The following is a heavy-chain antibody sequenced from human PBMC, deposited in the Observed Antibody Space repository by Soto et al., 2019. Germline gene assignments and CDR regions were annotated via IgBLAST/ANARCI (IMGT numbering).Heavy chain of an antibody. CDR3: ARDHIWNFDY. CDR1: GFTFSSYS. CDR2: ISSSRSYK. D-gene: IGHD1-1*01. Sequence: GGSLRLSCAASGFTFSSYSMNWVRQAPGKGLEWVSYISSSRSYKYYADSVKGRFTISRDNAKNSLYLHMNSLRAEDTAVYYCARDHIWNFDYWGQGTLVTVSS. V-gene: IGHV3-21*01. J-gene: IGHJ4*02.